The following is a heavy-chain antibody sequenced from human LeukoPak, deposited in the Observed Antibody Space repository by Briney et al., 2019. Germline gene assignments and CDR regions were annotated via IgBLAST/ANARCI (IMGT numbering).Heavy chain of an antibody. D-gene: IGHD3-3*01. J-gene: IGHJ4*02. CDR1: GYTFTSYD. Sequence: ASVKVSCKASGYTFTSYDINWVRQATGQGLEWMGWMNPNSGNTGYAQKFQGRVTMTRNTSIGTAYMELSSLRSEDTAVYYCAREAYWSGYYTDYWGQGTLVTVSS. V-gene: IGHV1-8*01. CDR3: AREAYWSGYYTDY. CDR2: MNPNSGNT.